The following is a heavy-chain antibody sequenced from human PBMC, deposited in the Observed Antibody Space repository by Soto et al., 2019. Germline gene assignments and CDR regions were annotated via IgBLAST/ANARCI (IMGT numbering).Heavy chain of an antibody. CDR2: IYSSGST. CDR1: GGSIDNFY. CDR3: ARDYPYFTLTKSGGMDV. V-gene: IGHV4-59*01. J-gene: IGHJ6*02. Sequence: PSETLSLTCTVSGGSIDNFYWSWIRQPPGKGLEWIGYIYSSGSTNYNPSLKSRVTISVDRSKNQFSLKLNSVTAADTAVYFCARDYPYFTLTKSGGMDVWGQGTTVTVS. D-gene: IGHD4-17*01.